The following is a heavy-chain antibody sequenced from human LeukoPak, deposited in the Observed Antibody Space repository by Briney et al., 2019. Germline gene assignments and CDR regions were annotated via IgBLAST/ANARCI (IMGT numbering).Heavy chain of an antibody. D-gene: IGHD3-22*01. CDR3: ARQRDYDSSGQFDP. V-gene: IGHV5-51*01. CDR1: GYSFTSYW. J-gene: IGHJ5*02. CDR2: IYPGDSDT. Sequence: GESLKISCKGSGYSFTSYWIGWVRQMPGKGLGWMGIIYPGDSDTRYSPSFQGQVTISAEKSISTAYLQWSSLKASDTAMYYCARQRDYDSSGQFDPWGQGTLVTVSS.